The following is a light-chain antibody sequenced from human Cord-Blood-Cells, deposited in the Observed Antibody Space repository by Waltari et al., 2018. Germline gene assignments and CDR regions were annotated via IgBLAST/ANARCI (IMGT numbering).Light chain of an antibody. J-gene: IGLJ3*02. CDR2: SNN. Sequence: QSVLTQPPSASGTPGQRVPIPCSGSRSTIGRNPAHWYQQLPGTAPKLLIYSNNQRPSGVPDRFSGSKSGTSASLAISGLQSEDEADYYCAAWDDSLNGWVFGGGTKLTVL. V-gene: IGLV1-44*01. CDR3: AAWDDSLNGWV. CDR1: RSTIGRNP.